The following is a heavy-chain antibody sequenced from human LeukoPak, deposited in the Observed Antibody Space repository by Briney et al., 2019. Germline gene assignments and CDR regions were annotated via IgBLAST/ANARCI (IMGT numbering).Heavy chain of an antibody. J-gene: IGHJ6*03. Sequence: GGSLRLSCAASGFTFSNAWMSWVRQAPGKGLVWVSRINTDGSSTSYADSVKGRFTISRDNAKNTLYLQMNSLRAEDTAVYYCARAPSGSYHYLDVWGKGTTVTVSS. D-gene: IGHD1-26*01. CDR3: ARAPSGSYHYLDV. V-gene: IGHV3-74*01. CDR1: GFTFSNAW. CDR2: INTDGSST.